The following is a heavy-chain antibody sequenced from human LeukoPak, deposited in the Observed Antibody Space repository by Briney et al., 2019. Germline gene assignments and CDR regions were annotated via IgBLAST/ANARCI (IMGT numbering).Heavy chain of an antibody. CDR2: IYYSGST. D-gene: IGHD1-26*01. CDR3: ARRRREWELPHWYFDL. V-gene: IGHV4-39*07. Sequence: SETLSLTCTVSGGSISSSSYYWGWIRQPPGKGLEWIGSIYYSGSTYYNPSLKSRVTISVDTSKNQFSLKLSSVTAADTAVYYCARRRREWELPHWYFDLWGRGTLVTVSS. CDR1: GGSISSSSYY. J-gene: IGHJ2*01.